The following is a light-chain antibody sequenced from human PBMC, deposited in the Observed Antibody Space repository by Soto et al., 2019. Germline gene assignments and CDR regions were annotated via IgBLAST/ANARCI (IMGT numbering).Light chain of an antibody. CDR1: NSDVGGYNY. CDR3: TSYTSSGTYV. V-gene: IGLV2-14*01. CDR2: DVS. J-gene: IGLJ1*01. Sequence: SVLTQPASVSGSPGQSITISCTGTNSDVGGYNYVSWYQQHPGKAPKPMIYDVSNRPSGVSNRFSGSKSGNTASLTISGLQAEDEADYYCTSYTSSGTYVFGTGTKVTVL.